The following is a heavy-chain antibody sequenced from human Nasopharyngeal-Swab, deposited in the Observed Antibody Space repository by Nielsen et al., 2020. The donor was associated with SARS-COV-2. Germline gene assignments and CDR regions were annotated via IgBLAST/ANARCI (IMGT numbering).Heavy chain of an antibody. CDR2: IYYSGST. V-gene: IGHV4-59*08. CDR1: GGSISSYY. CDR3: ASDSSGYLFNYGMDV. J-gene: IGHJ6*02. D-gene: IGHD3-22*01. Sequence: GSLRLSCTVSGGSISSYYWSWIRQPPGKGLERIGYIYYSGSTNYNPSLKSRVTISVDTSKNQFSLKLSSVTAADTAVYYCASDSSGYLFNYGMDVWGQGTTVTVSS.